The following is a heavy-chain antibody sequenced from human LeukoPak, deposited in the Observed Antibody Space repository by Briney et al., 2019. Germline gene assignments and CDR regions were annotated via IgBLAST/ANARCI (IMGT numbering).Heavy chain of an antibody. V-gene: IGHV1-8*03. CDR3: AGGLPLGYCTYGVCYPPKHFDF. CDR2: VNSKSGNT. D-gene: IGHD2-8*01. Sequence: ASVKVSCKASGYTFTNYDINWVRQAPGQGLEWMGWVNSKSGNTGYKQKFQARVTITRDTSMTTAYMELSSLTSDDTAVYFCAGGLPLGYCTYGVCYPPKHFDFWGQGTLVTVSS. CDR1: GYTFTNYD. J-gene: IGHJ4*02.